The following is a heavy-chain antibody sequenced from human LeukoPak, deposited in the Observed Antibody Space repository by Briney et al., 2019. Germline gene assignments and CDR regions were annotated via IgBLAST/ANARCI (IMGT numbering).Heavy chain of an antibody. V-gene: IGHV1-69*13. J-gene: IGHJ4*02. D-gene: IGHD4-17*01. Sequence: SVKVSCKASGGTFSSYAISWVRQAPGQGLEWMGGIIPIFGTTNHARKIQGRVTLTAGESTRTAYIELSSLRSEDTAVDYCAGGHDYASMTRAGLAAYWGQGTLVTVSS. CDR1: GGTFSSYA. CDR3: AGGHDYASMTRAGLAAY. CDR2: IIPIFGTT.